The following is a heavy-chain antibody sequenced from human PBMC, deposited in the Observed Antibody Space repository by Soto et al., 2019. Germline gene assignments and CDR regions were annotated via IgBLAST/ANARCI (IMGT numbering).Heavy chain of an antibody. CDR3: AKGSIAVAGY. J-gene: IGHJ4*02. D-gene: IGHD6-19*01. Sequence: PGGSLRLSCAASGFTFSSYGMHWVRQAPGKGLEWVAVISFDGSNKYYADSVKGRFTISRDNSKNTLYLQMNSLRAEDTAVYYCAKGSIAVAGYWGQGTLVTVSS. V-gene: IGHV3-30*18. CDR1: GFTFSSYG. CDR2: ISFDGSNK.